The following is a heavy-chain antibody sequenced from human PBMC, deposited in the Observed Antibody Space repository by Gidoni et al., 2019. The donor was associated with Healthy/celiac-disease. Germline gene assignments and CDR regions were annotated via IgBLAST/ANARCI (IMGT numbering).Heavy chain of an antibody. J-gene: IGHJ3*02. CDR1: GYTFTSYG. V-gene: IGHV1-18*01. D-gene: IGHD1-26*01. Sequence: GAEVKKPGASVKVSCKASGYTFTSYGISWVRQAPGQGLEWMGWISSYNGNTNYAQKLQGRVTMTTDTSTSTAYMELRSLRSDDTAVYYCARDLPVWELLRLDAFDIWGQGTMVTVSS. CDR2: ISSYNGNT. CDR3: ARDLPVWELLRLDAFDI.